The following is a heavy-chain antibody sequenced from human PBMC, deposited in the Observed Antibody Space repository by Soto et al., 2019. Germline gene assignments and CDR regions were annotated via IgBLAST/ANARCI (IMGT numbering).Heavy chain of an antibody. CDR2: IYHSGST. J-gene: IGHJ5*02. CDR1: CGSISIGGYS. Sequence: LXLTCAVSCGSISIGGYSRSWIRQPPGKGLEWIGYIYHSGSTYYNPSLKSRVTISVDRSKNQFSLKLSSVTAADTAVYYCARKVPAAPPGFWFDPWGQGTLVTVS. V-gene: IGHV4-30-2*01. D-gene: IGHD2-2*01. CDR3: ARKVPAAPPGFWFDP.